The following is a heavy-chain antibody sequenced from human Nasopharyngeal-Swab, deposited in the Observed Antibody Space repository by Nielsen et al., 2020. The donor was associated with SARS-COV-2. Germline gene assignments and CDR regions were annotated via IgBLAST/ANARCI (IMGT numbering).Heavy chain of an antibody. CDR1: GFTFTSYP. D-gene: IGHD2-15*01. CDR3: TRCGGGCYSGRDY. Sequence: GESLKISCAASGFTFTSYPMNWVRQAPGKGLEWVSSISSSGTDISYTDSVKGRFTISRDSAKKSLYLQMNSLGAEDTAVYYCTRCGGGCYSGRDYWGQGTLVTVSS. J-gene: IGHJ4*02. V-gene: IGHV3-21*01. CDR2: ISSSGTDI.